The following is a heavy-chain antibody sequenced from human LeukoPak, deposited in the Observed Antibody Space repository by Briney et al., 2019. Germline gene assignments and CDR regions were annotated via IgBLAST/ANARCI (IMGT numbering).Heavy chain of an antibody. J-gene: IGHJ5*02. V-gene: IGHV1-46*01. CDR2: INPSGGST. CDR3: ARGRLGGGSSVWFDP. CDR1: GYTFTSYY. Sequence: ASVKVSCKASGYTFTSYYMHWVRQAPGQGLEWMGIINPSGGSTSYAQKFQGRVAMTRDTSTSTVYMELSSLRSEDTAVYYCARGRLGGGSSVWFDPWGQGTLVTVSS. D-gene: IGHD6-6*01.